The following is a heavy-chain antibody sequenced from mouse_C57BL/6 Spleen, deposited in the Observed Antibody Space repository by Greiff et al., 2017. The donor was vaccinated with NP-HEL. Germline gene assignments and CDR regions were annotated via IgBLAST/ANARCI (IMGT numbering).Heavy chain of an antibody. D-gene: IGHD1-1*01. CDR3: ARREGYGYWYFDV. Sequence: VQLQQSGPELVKPGASVKLSCKASGYTFTSYDINWVKQRPGQGLEWIGWIYPRDGSTKYNEKFKGKATLTVDTSSSTAYMELHSLTSEDSAVYFCARREGYGYWYFDVWGTGTTVTVSS. CDR2: IYPRDGST. CDR1: GYTFTSYD. V-gene: IGHV1-85*01. J-gene: IGHJ1*03.